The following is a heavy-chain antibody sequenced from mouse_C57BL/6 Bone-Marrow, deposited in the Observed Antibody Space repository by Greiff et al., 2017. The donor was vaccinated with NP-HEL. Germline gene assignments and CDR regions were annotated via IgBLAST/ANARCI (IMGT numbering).Heavy chain of an antibody. CDR2: IRLKSDNYAT. CDR3: PKGNYGSFDV. J-gene: IGHJ1*03. CDR1: GFTFSNYW. D-gene: IGHD2-1*01. V-gene: IGHV6-3*01. Sequence: EVKLQESGGGLVQPGGSMKLSCVASGFTFSNYWMNWVRQSPEKGLEWVAQIRLKSDNYATHYAESVKGRFTISRDDSKSSVYLQMNNLRAEDTGIYYCPKGNYGSFDVWGTGTTVTVSS.